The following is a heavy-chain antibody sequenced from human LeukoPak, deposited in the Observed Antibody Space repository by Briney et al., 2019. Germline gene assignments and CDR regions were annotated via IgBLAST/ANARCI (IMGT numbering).Heavy chain of an antibody. Sequence: SETLSLSCAVYGGSFSGYYWSWVRQPPGKGLEWIGEINYSGSTNYSPSLKSRVTISVDTSKNQFSLKLSSVTAADTAVYYCARAVFGVVPPRGWFDPWGQGTLVTVSS. CDR2: INYSGST. CDR3: ARAVFGVVPPRGWFDP. CDR1: GGSFSGYY. J-gene: IGHJ5*02. V-gene: IGHV4-34*01. D-gene: IGHD3-3*01.